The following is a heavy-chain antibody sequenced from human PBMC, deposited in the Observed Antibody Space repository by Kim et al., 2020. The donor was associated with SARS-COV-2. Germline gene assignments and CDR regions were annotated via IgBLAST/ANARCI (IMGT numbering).Heavy chain of an antibody. D-gene: IGHD2-21*01. Sequence: SYAQKLQGRVTMTTDPSTSTAYMELRSLRSDDTAVYYCARDRGDYGYFDLWGRGTLVTVSS. V-gene: IGHV1-18*01. CDR3: ARDRGDYGYFDL. J-gene: IGHJ2*01.